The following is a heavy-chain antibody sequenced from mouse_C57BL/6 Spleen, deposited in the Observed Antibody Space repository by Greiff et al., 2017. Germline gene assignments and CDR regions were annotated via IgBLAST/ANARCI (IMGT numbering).Heavy chain of an antibody. V-gene: IGHV3-6*01. D-gene: IGHD1-1*01. J-gene: IGHJ1*03. CDR3: AREDTTVVTQGYFDV. CDR2: ISYDGSN. Sequence: EVQLQQSGPGLVKPSQSLSLTCSVTGYSITSGYYWNWIRQFPGNKLEWMGYISYDGSNNYNPSLKNRISITRDPSKNQFFLKLNAVTTEDTATYYCAREDTTVVTQGYFDVWGTGTTVTVSS. CDR1: GYSITSGYY.